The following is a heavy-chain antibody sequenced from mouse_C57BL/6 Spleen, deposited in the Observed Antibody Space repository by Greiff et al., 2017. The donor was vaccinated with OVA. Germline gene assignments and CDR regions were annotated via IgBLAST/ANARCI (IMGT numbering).Heavy chain of an antibody. Sequence: QVQLQQPGAELVKPGASVKLSCKASGYTFTSYWMQWVKQRPGQGLAWIGEIDPSDSYTNYNQKFKGKATLTVDTSSSTAYMQLSSLTSEDSAVYYCARKGYGQYFDVWGTGTTVTVSS. D-gene: IGHD1-1*01. V-gene: IGHV1-50*01. CDR1: GYTFTSYW. CDR2: IDPSDSYT. CDR3: ARKGYGQYFDV. J-gene: IGHJ1*03.